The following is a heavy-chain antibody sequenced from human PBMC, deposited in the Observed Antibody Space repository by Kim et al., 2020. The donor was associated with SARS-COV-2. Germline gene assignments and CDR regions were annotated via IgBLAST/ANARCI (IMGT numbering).Heavy chain of an antibody. D-gene: IGHD6-6*01. CDR3: ARGPSGRYYFDY. Sequence: SVKVSCKASGGTFSSYAISWVRQAPGQGLEWMGGIIPIFGTANYAQKFQGRVTITADESTSTAYMELSSLRSEDTAVYYCARGPSGRYYFDYWGQGTLVTVSS. V-gene: IGHV1-69*13. J-gene: IGHJ4*02. CDR2: IIPIFGTA. CDR1: GGTFSSYA.